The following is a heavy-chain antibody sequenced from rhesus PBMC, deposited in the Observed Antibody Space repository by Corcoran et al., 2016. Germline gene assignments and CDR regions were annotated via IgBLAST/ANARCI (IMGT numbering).Heavy chain of an antibody. CDR1: GGSISSSY. Sequence: QVQLQESGPGLVKPSETLSVTCAVSGGSISSSYWSWIRQAPGKGLEWIGYIYGSGSSTNYNPSLKCRVTLSVDTSKNQLSLKLSSVTTADTAVYYCARAAGLDAFDFWGQGLRVTVSS. J-gene: IGHJ3*01. D-gene: IGHD3-9*01. CDR2: IYGSGSST. CDR3: ARAAGLDAFDF. V-gene: IGHV4-169*01.